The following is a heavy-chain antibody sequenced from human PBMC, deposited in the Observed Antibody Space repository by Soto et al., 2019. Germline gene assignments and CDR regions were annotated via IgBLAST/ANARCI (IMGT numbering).Heavy chain of an antibody. CDR2: IYYSGST. J-gene: IGHJ4*02. Sequence: QVQLQESGPGLVTPSETLSLTCTVSGGSISSYYWSWIRQPPGKGLEWIGYIYYSGSTNYNPSLKSRVTISVDTSKTQCSLKLSSVTAADTAVYYCARRYGYSFDYWGQGTLVTVSS. V-gene: IGHV4-59*08. CDR3: ARRYGYSFDY. CDR1: GGSISSYY. D-gene: IGHD1-1*01.